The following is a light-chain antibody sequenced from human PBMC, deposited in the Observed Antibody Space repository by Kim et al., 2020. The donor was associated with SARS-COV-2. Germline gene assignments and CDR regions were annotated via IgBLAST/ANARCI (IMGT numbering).Light chain of an antibody. CDR3: QVYDTSSDHVV. V-gene: IGLV3-21*01. Sequence: SYELTQPPSVSLAPGETASITCGGSNGASYTVHWYQQKAGQAPILVMYYDTDRPSGIPERFSGSNSGNTATLTIKRVEAGDEADYYCQVYDTSSDHVVFGGGTKVTVL. J-gene: IGLJ3*02. CDR2: YDT. CDR1: NGASYT.